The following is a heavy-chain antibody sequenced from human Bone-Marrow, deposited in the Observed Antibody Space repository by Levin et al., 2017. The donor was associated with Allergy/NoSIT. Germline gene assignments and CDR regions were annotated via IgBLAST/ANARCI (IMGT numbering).Heavy chain of an antibody. V-gene: IGHV3-23*01. CDR3: ARDEKDSSGYYWDY. D-gene: IGHD3-22*01. CDR1: GFIFSGYI. Sequence: GGSLRLSCAASGFIFSGYIMSWVRQAPGKGLEWVSAISGSGDTTFYADSVKGRFTMSRDNSKNTLYVHMKSLRAEDTAIYYCARDEKDSSGYYWDYWGQGTLVTVSS. J-gene: IGHJ4*02. CDR2: ISGSGDTT.